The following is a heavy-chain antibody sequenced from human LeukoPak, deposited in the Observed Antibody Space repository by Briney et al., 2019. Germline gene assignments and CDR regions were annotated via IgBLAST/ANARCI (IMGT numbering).Heavy chain of an antibody. J-gene: IGHJ5*02. CDR2: IKQDGSEK. D-gene: IGHD6-13*01. CDR3: ARGEAAANWDWFDP. CDR1: GFTFSSYW. V-gene: IGHV3-7*01. Sequence: GGSLRLSCAAAGFTFSSYWMSWVRQAPGKGREWVANIKQDGSEKYYVDSVKGRFTISRDNAKNSLYLQMNSLRAEDTAVYYCARGEAAANWDWFDPWGQGTLVTVSS.